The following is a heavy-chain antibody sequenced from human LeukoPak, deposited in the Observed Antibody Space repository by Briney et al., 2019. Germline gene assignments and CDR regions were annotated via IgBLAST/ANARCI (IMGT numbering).Heavy chain of an antibody. Sequence: GGSLRLSCEASGFTFSNYEMNWVRQAPGKGLEWVSYISSSGSTIYYADSVKGRFTISRDNAKNSLSLQMNSLRAEDTAVYYCVRGSSSWYDYWGQGTLVTVSS. J-gene: IGHJ4*02. D-gene: IGHD6-13*01. CDR3: VRGSSSWYDY. CDR1: GFTFSNYE. V-gene: IGHV3-48*03. CDR2: ISSSGSTI.